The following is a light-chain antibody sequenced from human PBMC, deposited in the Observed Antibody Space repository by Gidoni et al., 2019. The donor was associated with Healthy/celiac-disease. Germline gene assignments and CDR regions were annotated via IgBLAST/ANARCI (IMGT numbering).Light chain of an antibody. J-gene: IGKJ4*01. V-gene: IGKV3-11*01. Sequence: EIVLPQSPATLSLSPGERATLSCRASQSVSSYLAWYQQKPGQAPRLLIYDASNRATGIPARFRGSGSGTDFTLTISSLEPEDFAVYYCQQRSNWPPSRLTFXGXTKVEIK. CDR3: QQRSNWPPSRLT. CDR2: DAS. CDR1: QSVSSY.